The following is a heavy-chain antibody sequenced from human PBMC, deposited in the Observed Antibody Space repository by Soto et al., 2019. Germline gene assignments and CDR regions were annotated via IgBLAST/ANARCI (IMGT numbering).Heavy chain of an antibody. Sequence: PGGSLRLSCAASVVTFSYYTVNWVRRDHGKGLEWVSSISGIRDYIRYADSVKGRFTISRDNAKTSQYLQMNSPTAEDTAVYDCEREGVHNYTEYYFDYWGQGTLVNVSS. J-gene: IGHJ4*02. V-gene: IGHV3-21*06. CDR1: VVTFSYYT. CDR2: ISGIRDYI. D-gene: IGHD2-8*01. CDR3: EREGVHNYTEYYFDY.